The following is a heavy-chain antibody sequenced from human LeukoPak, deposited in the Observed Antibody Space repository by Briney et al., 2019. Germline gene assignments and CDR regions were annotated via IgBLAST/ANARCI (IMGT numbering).Heavy chain of an antibody. J-gene: IGHJ6*03. V-gene: IGHV1-18*01. D-gene: IGHD2-2*01. Sequence: YNGNTNYAQKFQGRVTMTTDTSTSTAYMELRSLRSDDTAVFYCARDLLSYCSTTNCYPMDVWGKGTTVTVSS. CDR3: ARDLLSYCSTTNCYPMDV. CDR2: YNGNT.